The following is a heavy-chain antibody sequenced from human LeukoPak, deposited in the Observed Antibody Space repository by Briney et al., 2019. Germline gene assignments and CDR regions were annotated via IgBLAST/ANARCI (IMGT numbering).Heavy chain of an antibody. CDR2: IYWRGNS. CDR1: GHSIDSGYH. Sequence: SETLSLTCAVSGHSIDSGYHWGWIRPPPRKGLECIGSIYWRGNSYFTPSLKSRLTISVDTSKNQFSLRLSSVTDDDTAMYYFARCPHDSRSDYDVYSYMDVWGKGTTVTVPS. J-gene: IGHJ6*03. CDR3: ARCPHDSRSDYDVYSYMDV. V-gene: IGHV4-38-2*01. D-gene: IGHD4-17*01.